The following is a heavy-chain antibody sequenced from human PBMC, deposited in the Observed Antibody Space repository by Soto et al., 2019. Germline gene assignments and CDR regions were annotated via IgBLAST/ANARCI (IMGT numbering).Heavy chain of an antibody. D-gene: IGHD2-21*02. V-gene: IGHV4-30-2*06. J-gene: IGHJ6*02. CDR2: ISHLETT. Sequence: SETLSLTCSVSGVTMSYGAYSWNWIRQSPGKGLEWLGYISHLETTYYNPSFRSRLSLSIDRTRNQFFLSLSSMTAADTAVYYCARWGGDSTSPLTENYYYGMDVWGQGTTVTVSS. CDR3: ARWGGDSTSPLTENYYYGMDV. CDR1: GVTMSYGAYS.